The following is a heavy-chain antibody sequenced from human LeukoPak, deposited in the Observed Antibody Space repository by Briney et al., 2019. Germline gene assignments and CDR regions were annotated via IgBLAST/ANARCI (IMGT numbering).Heavy chain of an antibody. CDR2: LYSAGST. V-gene: IGHV3-53*01. CDR3: ARWTNFHAFDI. D-gene: IGHD1-1*01. CDR1: EFSVKYNY. Sequence: GGSLRLSCAASEFSVKYNYMTWVRQAPGKGLEWVSLLYSAGSTNYADSVKGRFTISRDDSKNTVYLQMNSLRAEDTAVYYCARWTNFHAFDIWGQGTLVTVSS. J-gene: IGHJ3*02.